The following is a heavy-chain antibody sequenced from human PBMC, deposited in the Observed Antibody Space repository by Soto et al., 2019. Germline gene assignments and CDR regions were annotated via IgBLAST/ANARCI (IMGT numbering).Heavy chain of an antibody. CDR1: GFTFTSSA. Sequence: SVKVSCKASGFTFTSSAMQWVRQARGQRLEWIGWIVVGSGNTNYAQKFQERVTITRDMSTSTAYMELSSLRAEDTAVYYCTRGDYYDSSGPFSDAFDIWGQGTKVTVSS. V-gene: IGHV1-58*02. CDR2: IVVGSGNT. J-gene: IGHJ3*02. D-gene: IGHD3-22*01. CDR3: TRGDYYDSSGPFSDAFDI.